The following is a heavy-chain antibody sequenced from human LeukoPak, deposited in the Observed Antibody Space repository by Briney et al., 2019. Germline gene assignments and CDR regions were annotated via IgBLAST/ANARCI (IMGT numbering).Heavy chain of an antibody. CDR3: AKGGLGAGKRVPFDY. CDR1: GFTFSGNA. Sequence: GGSLRLSCVASGFTFSGNAMSWVRQAPGKGLEGSSGFSGTGGSTYYADSVKGRFTISRDNSKNTLYLQMNSLRAEDTAVYYCAKGGLGAGKRVPFDYWGQGTLVTVSS. J-gene: IGHJ4*02. CDR2: FSGTGGST. V-gene: IGHV3-23*01. D-gene: IGHD4/OR15-4a*01.